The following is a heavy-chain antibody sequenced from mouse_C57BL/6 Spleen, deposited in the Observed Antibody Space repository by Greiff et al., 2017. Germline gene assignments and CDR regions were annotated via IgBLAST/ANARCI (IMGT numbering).Heavy chain of an antibody. D-gene: IGHD1-2*01. Sequence: QVQLQQSGPGLVQPSPSLSITCTVSGFSLTSYGVHWVRQSPGKGLEWLGVIERGGSTDYNAAFMSRLSITKDNSKGQVFFKRHSLQAADTAIYYCAKNRNFYGSPNNYAMDYWGQGTSVTVSS. V-gene: IGHV2-5*01. CDR1: GFSLTSYG. CDR2: IERGGST. J-gene: IGHJ4*01. CDR3: AKNRNFYGSPNNYAMDY.